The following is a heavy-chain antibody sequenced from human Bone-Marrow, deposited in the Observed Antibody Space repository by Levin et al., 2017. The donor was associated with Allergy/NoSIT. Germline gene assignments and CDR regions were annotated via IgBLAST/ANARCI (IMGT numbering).Heavy chain of an antibody. CDR1: GGSISSHY. J-gene: IGHJ4*02. CDR3: ARATGGGSYATSFDH. D-gene: IGHD1-26*01. V-gene: IGHV4-59*11. CDR2: IYYSGST. Sequence: PSETLSLTCTVSGGSISSHYWNWIRQPPGKGLEWIGNIYYSGSTNYNPSLKSRVTISVDTSKNKFSLKLSSVTAADTAVYYCARATGGGSYATSFDHWGQGTLVTVSS.